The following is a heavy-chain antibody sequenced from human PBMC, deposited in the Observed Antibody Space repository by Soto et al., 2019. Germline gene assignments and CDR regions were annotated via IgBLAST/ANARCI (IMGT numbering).Heavy chain of an antibody. V-gene: IGHV3-7*02. CDR2: IRKDGSKE. D-gene: IGHD3-16*02. CDR1: GFGFGSDW. Sequence: DVQLTESGGGLVQPGGSLRLSCGASGFGFGSDWMAWVRQAPGKGPEWVANIRKDGSKEHYADSVRGRFTVSRDNAKTLHHLKKNRRGLDYTTVYYCTSYSSYLYASVNYDVFDNWGQGTMVTVSS. J-gene: IGHJ3*02. CDR3: TSYSSYLYASVNYDVFDN.